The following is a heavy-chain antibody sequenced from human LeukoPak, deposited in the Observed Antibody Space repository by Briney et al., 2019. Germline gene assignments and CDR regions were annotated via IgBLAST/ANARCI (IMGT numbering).Heavy chain of an antibody. V-gene: IGHV3-23*01. J-gene: IGHJ4*02. D-gene: IGHD3-3*01. CDR2: ISGSGGST. CDR1: GFTFSSYA. CDR3: ARVDDFWSGYYSFDY. Sequence: GGSLRLSCAASGFTFSSYAMSWVRQAPGKGLEWVSAISGSGGSTYYADSVKGRFTISRDNSKNTLYLQMNSLRAEDTAVYYCARVDDFWSGYYSFDYWGQGTLVTVSS.